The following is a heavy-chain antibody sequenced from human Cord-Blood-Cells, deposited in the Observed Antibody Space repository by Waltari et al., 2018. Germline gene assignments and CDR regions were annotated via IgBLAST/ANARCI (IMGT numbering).Heavy chain of an antibody. Sequence: EVQLVESGGGLIQPGGSLRLSCAASGFTVSSNYMSWVRQAPGKGLEWVSVIYSGGSTYYADSVKGRFTISRDNSKNTLYLQMNSLRAEDTAVYYCHRHSSSSEYYVDYWGQGTLVTVSS. V-gene: IGHV3-53*01. D-gene: IGHD6-6*01. CDR3: HRHSSSSEYYVDY. J-gene: IGHJ4*02. CDR1: GFTVSSNY. CDR2: IYSGGST.